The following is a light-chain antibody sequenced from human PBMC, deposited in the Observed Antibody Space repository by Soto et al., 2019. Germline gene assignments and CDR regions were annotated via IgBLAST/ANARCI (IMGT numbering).Light chain of an antibody. Sequence: ESVLTPSPGTLSLSPGERATLSCRASQSVSSNYLAWYQQKPGQAPRLLIYGASTRASGIPDRFSGSGSGTDFTLTISRLEPEDSAVYYCQQYGSSPTWTFGQGTKVEIK. CDR1: QSVSSNY. CDR3: QQYGSSPTWT. J-gene: IGKJ1*01. V-gene: IGKV3-20*01. CDR2: GAS.